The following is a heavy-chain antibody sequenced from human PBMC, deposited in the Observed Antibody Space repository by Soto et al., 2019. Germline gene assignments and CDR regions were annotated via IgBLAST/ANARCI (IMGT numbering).Heavy chain of an antibody. CDR2: MNPNSGNT. CDR1: WYGNTIYD. Sequence: KRSRKTSWYGNTIYDGDWRRQATGQGLEWMGWMNPNSGNTGYAQKFQGRVTMTRNTSISTAYMELSSLRSEDTAVYYCARSIAVAAAGPWGQGTLVTVSS. CDR3: ARSIAVAAAGP. D-gene: IGHD6-19*01. V-gene: IGHV1-8*01. J-gene: IGHJ5*02.